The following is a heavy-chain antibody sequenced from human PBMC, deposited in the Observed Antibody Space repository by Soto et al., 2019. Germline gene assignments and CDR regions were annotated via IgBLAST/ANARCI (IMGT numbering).Heavy chain of an antibody. Sequence: SETLSLTCTVSGGSINNHYWSWIRQPPGKGLEWIGCIYYSGSTNYNPSLKSRVTISVDTSKNQFSLNLSSVTAADTAMYYCARQGSSSSGYYFDYWGQGTLVTVSS. CDR3: ARQGSSSSGYYFDY. J-gene: IGHJ4*02. CDR2: IYYSGST. D-gene: IGHD6-6*01. V-gene: IGHV4-59*08. CDR1: GGSINNHY.